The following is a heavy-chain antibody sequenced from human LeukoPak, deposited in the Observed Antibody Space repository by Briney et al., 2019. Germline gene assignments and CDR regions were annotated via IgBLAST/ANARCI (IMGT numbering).Heavy chain of an antibody. CDR2: IIPIFGTA. CDR1: GGTFSSYA. D-gene: IGHD3-22*01. CDR3: ASPWGSGYYFDAFDI. Sequence: ASVKVSCKASGGTFSSYAISWVRQAPGQGLEWMGRIIPIFGTANYAQKFQGRVTITTDESTSTAYMELSSLGSEDTAVYYCASPWGSGYYFDAFDIWGQGTMVTVS. J-gene: IGHJ3*02. V-gene: IGHV1-69*05.